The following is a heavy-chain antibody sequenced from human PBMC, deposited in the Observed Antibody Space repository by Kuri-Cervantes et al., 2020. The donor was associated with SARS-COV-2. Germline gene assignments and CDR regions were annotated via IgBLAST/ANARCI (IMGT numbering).Heavy chain of an antibody. CDR1: GFTFSSYS. D-gene: IGHD1-26*01. Sequence: ESLKISCAASGFTFSSYSMNWVRQPAGKGLEWIGRIYTSGSTNYNPSLKSRVTISVDTSKNQFSLKLSSVTAADTAVYYCARDRWELHDYWGQGTLVTVSS. CDR3: ARDRWELHDY. V-gene: IGHV4-4*07. CDR2: IYTSGST. J-gene: IGHJ4*02.